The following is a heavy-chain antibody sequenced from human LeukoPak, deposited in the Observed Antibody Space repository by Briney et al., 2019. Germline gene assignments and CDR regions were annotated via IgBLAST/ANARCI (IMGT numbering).Heavy chain of an antibody. CDR3: ARDLNSSGFGY. CDR1: GGSISSYY. V-gene: IGHV4-59*01. D-gene: IGHD3-22*01. CDR2: IYYSGST. Sequence: KSSETLSLTCTVSGGSISSYYWSWIRQPPGKGLEWIGYIYYSGSTNYNPSLKSRVTISVGTSKNQFSLKLSSVTAADTAVYYCARDLNSSGFGYWGQGTLVTVSS. J-gene: IGHJ4*02.